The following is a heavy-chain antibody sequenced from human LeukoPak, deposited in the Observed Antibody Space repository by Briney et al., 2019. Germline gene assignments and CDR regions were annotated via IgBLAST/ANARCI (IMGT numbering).Heavy chain of an antibody. CDR2: IYSGGTT. CDR3: AGRYDSSGYPLH. D-gene: IGHD3-22*01. J-gene: IGHJ4*02. V-gene: IGHV3-53*01. Sequence: GGSLRLSCTASGLSLNSYAMSWVRQVPGKGLEWVSVIYSGGTTYYADSIKGGFTISRDNSKNTLYLQMNSLRAEDTAVYYCAGRYDSSGYPLHWGQGTLVTVSS. CDR1: GLSLNSYA.